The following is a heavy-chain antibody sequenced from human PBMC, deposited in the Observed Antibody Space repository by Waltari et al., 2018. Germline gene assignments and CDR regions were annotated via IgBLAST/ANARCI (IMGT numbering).Heavy chain of an antibody. CDR1: GHTFNGYY. D-gene: IGHD1-1*01. V-gene: IGHV1-2*06. J-gene: IGHJ4*02. CDR2: NNPSRGGT. Sequence: QVQLMQSGADVKKPGASVKVSCKASGHTFNGYYIHWVRQAPGQGLEWMGRNNPSRGGTDYVQEFQGRVTMTSATSLMTAYLELTRLRSDDTAVYYCARILDIWVRSPHFDSWGQGTLVTVSS. CDR3: ARILDIWVRSPHFDS.